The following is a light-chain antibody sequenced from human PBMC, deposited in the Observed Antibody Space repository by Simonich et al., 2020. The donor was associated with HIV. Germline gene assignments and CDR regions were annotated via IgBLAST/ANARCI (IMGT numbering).Light chain of an antibody. CDR3: QQRYNWPRT. J-gene: IGKJ3*01. CDR1: QSVSSTY. Sequence: EIVLTQSPGTLSLSPGERATLPCRASQSVSSTYLAWYQRKPGQAPRLLIYDASNRATGIPARFSGSGSGTDFTLTISSLEPEDFAVYYCQQRYNWPRTFGPGTKVDIK. CDR2: DAS. V-gene: IGKV3-11*01.